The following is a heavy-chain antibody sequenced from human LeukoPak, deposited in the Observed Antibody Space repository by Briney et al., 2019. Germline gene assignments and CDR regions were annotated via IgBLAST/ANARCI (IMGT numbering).Heavy chain of an antibody. D-gene: IGHD4-17*01. CDR1: GFSLSSYW. J-gene: IGHJ4*02. Sequence: GGSLRLSCAASGFSLSSYWMSWVRQAPGKGLEWVGFIRSKACGGTTEYAASVKGRFTISRDDSKSIAYLQMNSLKTEDTAVYYCTRGLTVTIPPDYWGQGTLVTVSS. V-gene: IGHV3-49*04. CDR2: IRSKACGGTT. CDR3: TRGLTVTIPPDY.